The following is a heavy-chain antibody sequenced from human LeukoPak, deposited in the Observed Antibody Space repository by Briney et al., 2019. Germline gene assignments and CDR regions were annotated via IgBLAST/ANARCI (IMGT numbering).Heavy chain of an antibody. Sequence: KTSETLSLTCAVYDGSFSGYYWSWIRQPPGKGLEWIGEIRHRGSSNYKSSLKSRVTILVDTSKNQFSLNLRSVTAADTAVYYCARGLVTDDYGDYGWFDPWGQGTLVTVSS. V-gene: IGHV4-34*01. D-gene: IGHD4-17*01. CDR1: DGSFSGYY. CDR2: IRHRGSS. J-gene: IGHJ5*02. CDR3: ARGLVTDDYGDYGWFDP.